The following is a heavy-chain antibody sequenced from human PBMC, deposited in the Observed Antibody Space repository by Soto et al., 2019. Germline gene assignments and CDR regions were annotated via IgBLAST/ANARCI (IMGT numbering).Heavy chain of an antibody. CDR2: INGYGHGA. Sequence: QVQLVQSGAEVRQPGASVKVSCKASGYSFTTYGMSWVRQAPGRGLEYMGWINGYGHGAKYVQRFQGRFSMTTYTSTNTVYMDLRSLTCNDTSVYYFVRNVNGDFYYSGQGTVVIVSP. CDR1: GYSFTTYG. CDR3: VRNVNGDFYY. J-gene: IGHJ4*02. D-gene: IGHD3-10*01. V-gene: IGHV1-18*01.